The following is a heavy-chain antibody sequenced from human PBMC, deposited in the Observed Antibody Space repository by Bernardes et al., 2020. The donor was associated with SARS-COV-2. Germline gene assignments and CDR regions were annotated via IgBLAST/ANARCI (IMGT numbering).Heavy chain of an antibody. V-gene: IGHV3-30*03. CDR2: ISYDGSNK. J-gene: IGHJ4*02. Sequence: GGSLRLSCAASGFTFSSYGMHWVRQAPGKGLEWVAVISYDGSNKYYADSMKGRFTISRDNAENSLYLQMNSLRAEDTAVYYCAVTLNDVLHYWGQGTLVTVSS. D-gene: IGHD1-1*01. CDR3: AVTLNDVLHY. CDR1: GFTFSSYG.